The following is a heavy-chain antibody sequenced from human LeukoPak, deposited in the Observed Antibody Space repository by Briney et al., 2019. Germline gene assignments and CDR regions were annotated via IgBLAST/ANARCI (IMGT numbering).Heavy chain of an antibody. CDR3: AKGGYCSSTTTCYWGSFDY. J-gene: IGHJ4*02. Sequence: GGSLRLSCAASGFTFSSYWMSWVRQAPGKGLEWLSVVSGSGASTYYADSVKGRFTISRDNSKNTVYLQMNSLRAEDTAVYYCAKGGYCSSTTTCYWGSFDYWGQGTLVPVSS. CDR2: VSGSGAST. CDR1: GFTFSSYW. D-gene: IGHD2-2*01. V-gene: IGHV3-23*01.